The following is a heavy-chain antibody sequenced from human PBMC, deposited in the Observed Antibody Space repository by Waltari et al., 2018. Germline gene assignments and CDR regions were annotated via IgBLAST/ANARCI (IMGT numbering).Heavy chain of an antibody. CDR3: ARGLGPAAMKY. V-gene: IGHV4-34*01. CDR2: IKHSGST. CDR1: GGSFSGYY. J-gene: IGHJ4*02. D-gene: IGHD2-2*01. Sequence: QVQLQQWGAGLLKPSETLSLTCAVYGGSFSGYYWSWIRQPPGKGLEWIGEIKHSGSTNYNPSLKSRVTISVDTSKNQFSLKLSSVTAADTAVYYCARGLGPAAMKYWGQGTLVTVSS.